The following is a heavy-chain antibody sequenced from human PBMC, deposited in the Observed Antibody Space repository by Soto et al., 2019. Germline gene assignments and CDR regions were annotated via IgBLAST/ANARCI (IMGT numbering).Heavy chain of an antibody. D-gene: IGHD2-15*01. V-gene: IGHV4-34*01. J-gene: IGHJ6*03. CDR1: GGSLSGYY. CDR2: INHSGST. CDR3: ARGCYYYYYSYMAV. Sequence: SSETLSLTCAVYGGSLSGYYWSWIRQPPEKGREWIGEINHSGSTNYNPSLKSRVTISVATSKNQFSLKLSSVTAADTAVYYCARGCYYYYYSYMAVWGKGTTVTVSS.